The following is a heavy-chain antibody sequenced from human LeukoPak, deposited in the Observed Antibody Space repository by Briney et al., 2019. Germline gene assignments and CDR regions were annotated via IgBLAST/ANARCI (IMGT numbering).Heavy chain of an antibody. CDR3: ARARSSSWYYDY. CDR1: GFTFTTYA. CDR2: ISSSSSYI. V-gene: IGHV3-21*01. D-gene: IGHD6-13*01. J-gene: IGHJ4*02. Sequence: GGSLRLSCGASGFTFTTYAMTWVRQAPGKGLEWVSSISSSSSYIYYADSVKGRFTISRDNAKNSLYLQMNSLRAEDTAVYYCARARSSSWYYDYWGQGTLVTVSS.